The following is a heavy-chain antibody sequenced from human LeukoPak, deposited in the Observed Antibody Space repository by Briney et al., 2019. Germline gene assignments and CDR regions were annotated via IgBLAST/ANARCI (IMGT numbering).Heavy chain of an antibody. CDR1: GGSISSGDYY. V-gene: IGHV4-30-4*01. D-gene: IGHD3-22*01. CDR2: IYYSGST. Sequence: SQTLSLTCTVSGGSISSGDYYWSWIRQPPEKGLEWIGYIYYSGSTYYNPSLKSRVTISVDTSKNQFSLKLSSVTAADTAVYYCATVLYYYDSSGYYRPDAFDIWGQGTMVTVSS. J-gene: IGHJ3*02. CDR3: ATVLYYYDSSGYYRPDAFDI.